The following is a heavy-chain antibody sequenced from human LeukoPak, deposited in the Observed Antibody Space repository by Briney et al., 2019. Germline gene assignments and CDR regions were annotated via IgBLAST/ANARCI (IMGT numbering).Heavy chain of an antibody. CDR1: GRSFSGYY. D-gene: IGHD3-3*01. J-gene: IGHJ4*02. V-gene: IGHV4-34*01. CDR3: ARDPGYDFWSGYPYFDY. CDR2: INHSGST. Sequence: PSETLSLTCAVYGRSFSGYYWSWIRQPPGKGLEWIGGINHSGSTNYNPSLKSRVTISVDTSKNQFSLKLSSVTAADTAVYYCARDPGYDFWSGYPYFDYWGQGTLVTVSS.